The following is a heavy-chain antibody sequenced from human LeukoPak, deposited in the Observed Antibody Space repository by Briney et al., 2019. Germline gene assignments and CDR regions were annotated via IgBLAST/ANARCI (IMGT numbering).Heavy chain of an antibody. V-gene: IGHV1-18*01. CDR1: GYTFTYYG. CDR2: ISTHNGNT. J-gene: IGHJ4*02. CDR3: VRGGHTTMVEFDF. Sequence: EASVKLSCKASGYTFTYYGITWVRQAPGQGLEWIGCISTHNGNTNYAQNLQGRVTMTTDTSTGTAYMELRSLTYDDTAVYYCVRGGHTTMVEFDFWGQGTLVIVSS. D-gene: IGHD5-18*01.